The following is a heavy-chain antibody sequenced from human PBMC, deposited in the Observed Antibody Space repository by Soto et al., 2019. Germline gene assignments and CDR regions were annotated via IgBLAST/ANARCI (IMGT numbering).Heavy chain of an antibody. CDR3: AKQPQRIAASCMDV. CDR1: GFTFSDHY. D-gene: IGHD6-13*01. CDR2: SRNKANSYTT. J-gene: IGHJ6*02. Sequence: GGSLRLSCSASGFTFSDHYIDWVRQAPGKGLEWVGRSRNKANSYTTEYAASVKGRFTVSRDDSKSSVFLQMNSLKTEDTAVNYCAKQPQRIAASCMDVWGQGTTVTVS. V-gene: IGHV3-72*01.